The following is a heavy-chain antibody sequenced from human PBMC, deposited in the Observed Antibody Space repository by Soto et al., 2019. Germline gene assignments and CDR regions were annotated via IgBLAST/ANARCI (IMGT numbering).Heavy chain of an antibody. Sequence: SETLSLTCTVSGGSISSYYWSWIRRPPGKGLEWIGYIYYSGSTNYNPSLKSRVTISVDTSKNQFSLKLSSVTAADTAVYYCARVAYYDSSGYDAFDIWGQGTMVTVSS. CDR2: IYYSGST. J-gene: IGHJ3*02. D-gene: IGHD3-22*01. CDR3: ARVAYYDSSGYDAFDI. CDR1: GGSISSYY. V-gene: IGHV4-59*01.